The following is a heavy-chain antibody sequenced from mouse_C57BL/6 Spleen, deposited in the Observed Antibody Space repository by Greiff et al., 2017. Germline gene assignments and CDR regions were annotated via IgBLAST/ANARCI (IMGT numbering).Heavy chain of an antibody. D-gene: IGHD4-1*02. V-gene: IGHV1-26*01. Sequence: EVQLQQSGPELVKPGASVKISCKASGYTFTDYYMNWVKPSHGKSLEWIGDINPNNGGTSYNQKFKGKATLTVDKSSSTAYMELRSLTSEDSAVYYCARSTGSDYWGQGTTLTVAS. J-gene: IGHJ2*01. CDR3: ARSTGSDY. CDR1: GYTFTDYY. CDR2: INPNNGGT.